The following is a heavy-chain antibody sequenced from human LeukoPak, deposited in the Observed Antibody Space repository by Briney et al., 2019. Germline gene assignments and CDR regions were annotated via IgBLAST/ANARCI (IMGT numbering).Heavy chain of an antibody. V-gene: IGHV3-11*04. Sequence: PGGSLRLSCAASGFTFSDYYMSWTRQAPGKGLEWVSYISSSGSTIYYADSVKGRFTISRDNSKNTLYLQMNSLRAEDTAVYYCAREWWDIVVVPADPYYYYYYMDVWGKGTTVTVSS. D-gene: IGHD2-2*01. CDR2: ISSSGSTI. J-gene: IGHJ6*03. CDR3: AREWWDIVVVPADPYYYYYYMDV. CDR1: GFTFSDYY.